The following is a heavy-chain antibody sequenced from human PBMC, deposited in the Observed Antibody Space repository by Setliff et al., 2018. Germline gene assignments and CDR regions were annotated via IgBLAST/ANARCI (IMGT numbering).Heavy chain of an antibody. Sequence: AGGSLRLSCEASGFAFASYSMIWVRQAPGKGLEWVSSLSSANNYIVYADSVKGRFTISRDNAKSSLFLQMNSLSAEDTAIYYCAIDLGNWFDPWGQGTLVTVSS. D-gene: IGHD3-16*01. V-gene: IGHV3-21*06. J-gene: IGHJ5*02. CDR3: AIDLGNWFDP. CDR2: LSSANNYI. CDR1: GFAFASYS.